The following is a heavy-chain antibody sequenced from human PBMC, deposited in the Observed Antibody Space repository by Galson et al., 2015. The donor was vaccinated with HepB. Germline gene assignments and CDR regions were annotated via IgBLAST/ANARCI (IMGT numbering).Heavy chain of an antibody. V-gene: IGHV3-15*01. J-gene: IGHJ3*02. D-gene: IGHD6-6*01. CDR1: GFTFSNAW. Sequence: SLRLSCAASGFTFSNAWMSWVRQAPGKGLEWVGRIKSIPDGGTIDYVAPVEGRFTISRDDSENTLYLQMSSLKTEDTAVYYCATDYLSSAAYAFDNWGQGTLVTVSS. CDR3: ATDYLSSAAYAFDN. CDR2: IKSIPDGGTI.